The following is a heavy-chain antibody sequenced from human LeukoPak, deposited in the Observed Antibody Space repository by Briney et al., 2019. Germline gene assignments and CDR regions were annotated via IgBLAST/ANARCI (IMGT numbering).Heavy chain of an antibody. V-gene: IGHV1-69*13. D-gene: IGHD2-2*02. CDR2: IIPIFGTA. CDR1: GGTFSSYA. CDR3: AREGDRDVVLPAAIMRGYGMDV. J-gene: IGHJ6*02. Sequence: SVKVSCKASGGTFSSYAISWVRQAPGQGLEWMGGIIPIFGTANYTQKFQGRVTITADESTSTAYMELSSLRSEDTAADYCAREGDRDVVLPAAIMRGYGMDVWGQGTTVTVSS.